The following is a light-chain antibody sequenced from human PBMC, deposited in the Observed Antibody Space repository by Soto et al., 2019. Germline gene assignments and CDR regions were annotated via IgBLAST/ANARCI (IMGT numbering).Light chain of an antibody. CDR1: SSDVGSYNL. CDR2: EVS. CDR3: CSYAGSHWV. J-gene: IGLJ3*02. V-gene: IGLV2-23*02. Sequence: QSALTQPASVSGSPGQSITISCTGTSSDVGSYNLVSWYQQHPGKAPKLMIYEVSKRPSGVSNRFSGSKSGNTASLTISGLHAEDEADYYCCSYAGSHWVFGGGTKLTVL.